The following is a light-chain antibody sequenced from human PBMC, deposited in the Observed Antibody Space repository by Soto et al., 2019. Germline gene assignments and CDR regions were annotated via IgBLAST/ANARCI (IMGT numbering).Light chain of an antibody. CDR3: QHDNSYSEA. CDR2: KAS. J-gene: IGKJ1*01. V-gene: IGKV1-5*03. Sequence: DIQMTQSPSTLSGTIGDRVTITCRASQTISSWLAWYQQKTGKAPKLLIYKASTLKSGVPSRFSGSGSGTEFTLTISSLQPDDFATYYCQHDNSYSEAFGQGTKVE. CDR1: QTISSW.